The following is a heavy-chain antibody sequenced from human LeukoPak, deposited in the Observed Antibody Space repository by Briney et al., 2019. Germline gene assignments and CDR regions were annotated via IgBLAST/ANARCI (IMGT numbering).Heavy chain of an antibody. CDR2: IYTSGST. CDR1: GGSFSGYY. J-gene: IGHJ4*02. Sequence: SETLSLTCAVYGGSFSGYYWSWIRQPPGKGLEWIGRIYTSGSTNYNPSLKSRVTMSVDTSKNQFSLKLSSVTAADTAVYYCARALPPIAAVNWGQGTLVTVSS. V-gene: IGHV4-59*10. CDR3: ARALPPIAAVN. D-gene: IGHD6-13*01.